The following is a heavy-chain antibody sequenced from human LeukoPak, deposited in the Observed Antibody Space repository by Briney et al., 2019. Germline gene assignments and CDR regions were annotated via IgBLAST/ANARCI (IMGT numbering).Heavy chain of an antibody. CDR1: GYTFTGYY. Sequence: ASVKVSCKASGYTFTGYYMHWVRQAPGQGLEWMGWINPNSGGTNYAQKFQGRVTMTRDTSISTAYMELSRLRSDDTAVYYCARGLYYDSSGLLYYYYYDMDVWGTGTTVTVSS. J-gene: IGHJ6*03. CDR2: INPNSGGT. CDR3: ARGLYYDSSGLLYYYYYDMDV. D-gene: IGHD3-22*01. V-gene: IGHV1-2*02.